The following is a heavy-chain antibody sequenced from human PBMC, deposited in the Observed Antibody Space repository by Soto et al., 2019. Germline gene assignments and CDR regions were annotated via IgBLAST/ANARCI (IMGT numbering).Heavy chain of an antibody. CDR2: IKQDGSEK. CDR3: ARGGAVAGTSDVDY. Sequence: EVQLVESGGGLVQPGGSLRLSCAASGFIFSSYWMSWVRQAPGKGLEWVANIKQDGSEKYYVDSVKGRFTISRDNAKNSLYLQMNSLRAEVTAVFYCARGGAVAGTSDVDYWGQGTLVTVSS. V-gene: IGHV3-7*03. J-gene: IGHJ4*02. CDR1: GFIFSSYW. D-gene: IGHD6-19*01.